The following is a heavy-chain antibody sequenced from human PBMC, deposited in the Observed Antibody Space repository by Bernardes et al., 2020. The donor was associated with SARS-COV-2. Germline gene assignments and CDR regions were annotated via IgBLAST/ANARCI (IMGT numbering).Heavy chain of an antibody. CDR2: IWYDGSKT. CDR1: GFAFSSYD. D-gene: IGHD3-22*01. CDR3: AREKYSSGFDY. V-gene: IGHV3-33*01. Sequence: GGSLRLSCAASGFAFSSYDIHWVRQAPGKGLEWVAIIWYDGSKTHYADSVQGRFTISRDKSKNTVYLQMNNLRVEDTAVYYCAREKYSSGFDYWGQGTLVTVSS. J-gene: IGHJ4*02.